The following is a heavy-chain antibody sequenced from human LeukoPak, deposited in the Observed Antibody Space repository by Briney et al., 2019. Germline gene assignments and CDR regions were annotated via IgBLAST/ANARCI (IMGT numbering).Heavy chain of an antibody. CDR1: GFTFSSYA. V-gene: IGHV3-30-3*01. CDR3: ARSRSGYYRYGMDV. Sequence: PGGSLRLSCAASGFTFSSYAMHWVRQAPGKGLEWVAVISYDGSNKYYADSVKGRFTISRDNSKNTLYLQMNSLRAEDTAVYYCARSRSGYYRYGMDVWGQGTTVTVSS. J-gene: IGHJ6*02. CDR2: ISYDGSNK. D-gene: IGHD3-22*01.